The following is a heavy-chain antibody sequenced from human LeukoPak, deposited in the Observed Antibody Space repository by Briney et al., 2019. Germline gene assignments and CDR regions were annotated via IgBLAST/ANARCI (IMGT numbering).Heavy chain of an antibody. D-gene: IGHD3-22*01. CDR2: IYTSGST. Sequence: PSETLSLTCTVSGGSISSYYWSWIRQPPGKGLEWIGRIYTSGSTNYNPSLKSRVTMSVDTSKNQFSLKLSSVTAADTAVYYCARDYPERYYYDSSGYYPSFPHYFDYWGQGTLVTVSS. CDR3: ARDYPERYYYDSSGYYPSFPHYFDY. V-gene: IGHV4-4*07. CDR1: GGSISSYY. J-gene: IGHJ4*02.